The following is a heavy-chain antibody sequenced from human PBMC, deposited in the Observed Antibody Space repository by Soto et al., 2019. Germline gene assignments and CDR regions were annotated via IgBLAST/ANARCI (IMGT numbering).Heavy chain of an antibody. CDR3: AKEGNGGSSLDS. D-gene: IGHD2-15*01. J-gene: IGHJ5*01. CDR1: GFKFDDYM. V-gene: IGHV3-43*01. CDR2: ISWDGGSI. Sequence: GGSLRLSCEASGFKFDDYMMHWVRQAPGKGLEWISLISWDGGSIDYADSIKGRFTVSRDNSKTSLYLHMHSLTSDDAAFYFCAKEGNGGSSLDSWGQGTLVTVSS.